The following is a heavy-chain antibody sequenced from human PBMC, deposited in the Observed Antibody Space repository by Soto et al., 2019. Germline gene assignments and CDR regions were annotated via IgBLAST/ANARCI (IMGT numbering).Heavy chain of an antibody. D-gene: IGHD5-18*01. J-gene: IGHJ4*02. CDR1: GYTFTSYD. Sequence: QVQLVQSGAEVKKPGASVKVSCKASGYTFTSYDINWVRQATGQGLEWMGWMNPKSDNTDYAQNFQGRVTMTRNTSISTAYMELTSLRSEDTAVYYCARGPRDSYGYDDYWGQGTLVTVSS. CDR2: MNPKSDNT. V-gene: IGHV1-8*01. CDR3: ARGPRDSYGYDDY.